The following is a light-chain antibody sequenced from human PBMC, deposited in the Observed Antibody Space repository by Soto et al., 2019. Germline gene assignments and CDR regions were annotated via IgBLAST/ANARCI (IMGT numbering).Light chain of an antibody. J-gene: IGKJ1*01. CDR2: AAT. CDR1: QNINMY. Sequence: DIQMTQSPSALSASVDDTVTSTCRASQNINMYLNWYQQNPGKAPKLLIYAATSLKSGVPPRFSGSGYGTDFSLTIRGLQPEDFATYYCQQSFGTEWTFGQGTRVE. V-gene: IGKV1-39*01. CDR3: QQSFGTEWT.